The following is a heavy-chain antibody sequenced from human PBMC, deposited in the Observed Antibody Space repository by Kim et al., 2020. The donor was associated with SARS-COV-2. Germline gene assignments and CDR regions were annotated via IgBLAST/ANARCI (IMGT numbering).Heavy chain of an antibody. J-gene: IGHJ6*02. D-gene: IGHD4-17*01. Sequence: FVKGRFTISRDIDKNTLNLQMNSLRAEDTAVYYCARTTYGDYHYYYGMDVWGQGTTVTVSS. V-gene: IGHV3-30*07. CDR3: ARTTYGDYHYYYGMDV.